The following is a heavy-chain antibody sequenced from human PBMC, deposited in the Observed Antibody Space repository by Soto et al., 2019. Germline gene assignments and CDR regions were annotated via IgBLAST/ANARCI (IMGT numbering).Heavy chain of an antibody. D-gene: IGHD6-19*01. J-gene: IGHJ6*03. CDR2: IIPILGIA. V-gene: IGHV1-69*04. Sequence: SSVKVSCKASGGTFSSYTISWVRQAPGQGLEWMGRIIPILGIANYAQKFQGRVTITADKSTSTAYMELSSLRSEDTAVYYCAREQQWLEPGGYHYYYMDVWGKGTPVTVSS. CDR1: GGTFSSYT. CDR3: AREQQWLEPGGYHYYYMDV.